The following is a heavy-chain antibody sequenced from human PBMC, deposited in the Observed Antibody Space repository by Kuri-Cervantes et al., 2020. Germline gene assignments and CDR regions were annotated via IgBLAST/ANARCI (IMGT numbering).Heavy chain of an antibody. CDR2: ISAYNGNT. CDR1: GYTFTSYG. J-gene: IGHJ5*02. V-gene: IGHV1-18*01. CDR3: ARAPVVPAAMPGWFDP. Sequence: ASVKVSCKASGYTFTSYGISWVRQAPGQGLEWMGWISAYNGNTNYAQKLQGRVTMTTDTSTSTAYMELSSLRSEDTAVYYCARAPVVPAAMPGWFDPWGQGTLVTVSS. D-gene: IGHD2-2*01.